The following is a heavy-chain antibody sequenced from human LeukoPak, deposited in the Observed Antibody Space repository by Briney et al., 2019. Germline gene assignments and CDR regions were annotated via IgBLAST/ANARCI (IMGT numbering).Heavy chain of an antibody. V-gene: IGHV4-59*01. J-gene: IGHJ6*02. CDR3: ARGVWSDHYYGSGRDYYYGMDV. D-gene: IGHD3-10*01. CDR1: GGSISSYY. CDR2: IYYSGST. Sequence: TPSETLPLTCTVSGGSISSYYWSWIRQPPGKGLEWIGYIYYSGSTNYNPSLKSRVTISVDTSKNQFSLKLSSVTAADTAVYYCARGVWSDHYYGSGRDYYYGMDVWGQGTTVTVSS.